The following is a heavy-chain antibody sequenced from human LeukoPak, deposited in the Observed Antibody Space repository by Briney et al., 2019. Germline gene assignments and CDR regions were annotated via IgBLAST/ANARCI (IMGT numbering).Heavy chain of an antibody. V-gene: IGHV4-39*01. CDR1: GGSISNYY. D-gene: IGHD3-9*01. CDR2: IYYSGST. J-gene: IGHJ4*02. Sequence: SETLSLTCTVSGGSISNYYWSWIRQPPGKGLEWIGSIYYSGSTYYNPSLKSRVTISVDTSKNQFSLKLSSVTAADTAVYYCARVGYDILTGYFYDYWGQGTLVTVSS. CDR3: ARVGYDILTGYFYDY.